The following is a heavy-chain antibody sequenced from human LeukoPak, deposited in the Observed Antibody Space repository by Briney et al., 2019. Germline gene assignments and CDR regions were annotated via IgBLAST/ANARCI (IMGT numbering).Heavy chain of an antibody. Sequence: GESLKISCKGSGYKFNAYWIAWVRQMPGKGLEWMGIIYPDDSDTRYSPSFQGQVTISADKSVSIAYLQWSSLKASDTAMYYCARRDSSGYYYYYWGQGTLVTVSS. CDR3: ARRDSSGYYYYY. J-gene: IGHJ4*02. CDR1: GYKFNAYW. D-gene: IGHD3-22*01. CDR2: IYPDDSDT. V-gene: IGHV5-51*01.